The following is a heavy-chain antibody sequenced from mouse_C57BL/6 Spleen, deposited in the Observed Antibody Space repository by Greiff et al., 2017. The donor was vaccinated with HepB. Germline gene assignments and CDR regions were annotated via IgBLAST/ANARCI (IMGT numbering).Heavy chain of an antibody. CDR1: GYTFTNYW. J-gene: IGHJ4*01. CDR2: IYPGGGYT. Sequence: VQLQQSGAELVRPGTSVKMSCKASGYTFTNYWIGWAKQRPGHGLEWIGDIYPGGGYTNYNEKFKGKATLNADKSSSTAYMQFSSLTSEDSAIYYCARGSSGYDYAMDYWGQGTSVTVSS. V-gene: IGHV1-63*01. CDR3: ARGSSGYDYAMDY. D-gene: IGHD3-2*02.